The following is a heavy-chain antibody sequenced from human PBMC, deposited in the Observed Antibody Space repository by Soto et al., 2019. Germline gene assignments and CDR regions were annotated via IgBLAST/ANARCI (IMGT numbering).Heavy chain of an antibody. D-gene: IGHD5-12*01. J-gene: IGHJ4*02. Sequence: VASVKVSCKASGGTFSSYAISWVRQAPGQGLEWMGGIIPIFGTANYAQKFQGRVTITADESTSTAYMELSSLRSEDTAVYYCASASGHSGYDLVYWGQGTLVTVSS. V-gene: IGHV1-69*13. CDR3: ASASGHSGYDLVY. CDR1: GGTFSSYA. CDR2: IIPIFGTA.